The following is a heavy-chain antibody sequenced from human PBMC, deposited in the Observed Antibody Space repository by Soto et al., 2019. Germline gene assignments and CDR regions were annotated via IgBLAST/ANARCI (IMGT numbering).Heavy chain of an antibody. CDR2: ISAYNGNT. CDR3: AREGYYDISTGYYPDAFDI. CDR1: GYTFTSYG. Sequence: ASVKVSCKASGYTFTSYGISWVRQAPGQGLEWMGWISAYNGNTNYAQKLQGRVTMTTDTSTSTAYMELRSLRSDGTAVYYCAREGYYDISTGYYPDAFDICGQGPMVTVSS. D-gene: IGHD3-9*01. V-gene: IGHV1-18*04. J-gene: IGHJ3*02.